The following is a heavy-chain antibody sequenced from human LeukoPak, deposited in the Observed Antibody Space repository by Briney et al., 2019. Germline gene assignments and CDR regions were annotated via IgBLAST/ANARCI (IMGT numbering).Heavy chain of an antibody. CDR3: ARTGYSYVYYDAFDI. CDR2: ISYDGSNK. Sequence: GGSLRLSCAASGFTFSSSDMHWVRQAPGKGLEWVAVISYDGSNKYYADSVKGRFTISRDNSKNTLYLQMNSLRAEDTAVYYCARTGYSYVYYDAFDIWGQGTMVTVSS. V-gene: IGHV3-30*19. J-gene: IGHJ3*02. CDR1: GFTFSSSD. D-gene: IGHD5-18*01.